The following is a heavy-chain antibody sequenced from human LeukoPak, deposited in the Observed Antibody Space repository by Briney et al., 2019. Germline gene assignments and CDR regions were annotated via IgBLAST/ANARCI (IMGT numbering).Heavy chain of an antibody. CDR1: GRTFTSYA. V-gene: IGHV1-69*04. Sequence: SVNVSCKPSGRTFTSYAISRVRQAPGQGLEWMGRIIPILGTANYAQKFQGRVTITADKSTSTAYMELSSLRSEDTAVYYCARDRHIVVVTAIHDAFDIWGQGTMVTVSS. J-gene: IGHJ3*02. CDR2: IIPILGTA. CDR3: ARDRHIVVVTAIHDAFDI. D-gene: IGHD2-21*02.